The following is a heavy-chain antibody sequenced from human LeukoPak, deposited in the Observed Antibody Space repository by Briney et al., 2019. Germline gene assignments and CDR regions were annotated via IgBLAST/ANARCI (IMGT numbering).Heavy chain of an antibody. CDR3: ARSRWFGEFLFDY. J-gene: IGHJ4*02. CDR2: INAGNGNT. D-gene: IGHD3-10*01. Sequence: GASVKVSCKASGYSFTSYAMHWVRQAPGQRLEWMGWINAGNGNTKYSLKFQGRVTITRDTSASTAYMELSSLRSEDTAVYYCARSRWFGEFLFDYWGQGTLVTVSS. CDR1: GYSFTSYA. V-gene: IGHV1-3*01.